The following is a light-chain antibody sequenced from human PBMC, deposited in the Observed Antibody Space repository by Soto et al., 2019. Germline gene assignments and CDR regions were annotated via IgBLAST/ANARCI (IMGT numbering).Light chain of an antibody. Sequence: EIVLTQSPATLSLSPGERATLACRASQSVSSSFLAWYQQKPGQAPRLLLYGASSRATGIPDRFSGRGSGTDCTLTISSLVPEDFAVYYCQQYDSSPLTFGGGTRVEIK. CDR1: QSVSSSF. CDR3: QQYDSSPLT. J-gene: IGKJ4*01. V-gene: IGKV3-20*01. CDR2: GAS.